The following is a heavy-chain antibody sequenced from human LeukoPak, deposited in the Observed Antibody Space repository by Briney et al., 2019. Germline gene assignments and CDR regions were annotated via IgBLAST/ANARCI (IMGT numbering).Heavy chain of an antibody. D-gene: IGHD6-19*01. V-gene: IGHV3-21*01. CDR2: ISSSSSYI. CDR1: GFTFSSYS. J-gene: IGHJ3*02. Sequence: GRSLRLSCAASGFTFSSYSMNWVRQAPGKGLEWVSSISSSSSYIYYADSVKGRFTISRDNAKNSLYLQMNSLRAEDTAVYYCARDSSGPHAFDIWGQGTMVTVSS. CDR3: ARDSSGPHAFDI.